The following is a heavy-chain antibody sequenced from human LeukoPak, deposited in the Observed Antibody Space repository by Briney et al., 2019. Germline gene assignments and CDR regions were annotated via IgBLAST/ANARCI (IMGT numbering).Heavy chain of an antibody. CDR1: GGSFSGYY. J-gene: IGHJ4*02. Sequence: SDTLSLTCAVYGGSFSGYYWSWIRQPPGKGLEWIGQINHSGSTNYDPSLKSRVTISVDTSKNQFSLKLSSVTAADTAVYYCAREAATGYYFDYWGQGTLVTVSS. V-gene: IGHV4-34*01. D-gene: IGHD6-25*01. CDR2: INHSGST. CDR3: AREAATGYYFDY.